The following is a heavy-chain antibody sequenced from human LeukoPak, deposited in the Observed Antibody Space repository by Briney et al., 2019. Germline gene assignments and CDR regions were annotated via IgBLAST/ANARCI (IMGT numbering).Heavy chain of an antibody. CDR2: IWYDGYNK. CDR3: ARVSHYGSGYYYTLAY. V-gene: IGHV3-33*01. CDR1: GFIFSNYG. D-gene: IGHD3-10*01. Sequence: GGSLRLSCAASGFIFSNYGMHWVRQAPGKGLEWVAGIWYDGYNKFYADSAKGRFTISRDNSKNTLYLQMSSLRAEDTALYYCARVSHYGSGYYYTLAYWGQGTLVTVSP. J-gene: IGHJ4*02.